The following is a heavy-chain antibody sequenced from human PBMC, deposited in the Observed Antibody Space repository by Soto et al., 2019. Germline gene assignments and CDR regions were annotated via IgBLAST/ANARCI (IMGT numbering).Heavy chain of an antibody. V-gene: IGHV2-5*02. Sequence: QITLKESGPTLVKPTQTLTLTCTFSGFSLSTSELGVGWIRQPPGKALEWLALIYWDDDKRYSPSLKNRLTITKDTSKNQVVLTMTNMDPVDTATYYCAHRGGSSCFQHWGQATLVTVSS. CDR1: GFSLSTSELG. CDR3: AHRGGSSCFQH. D-gene: IGHD6-13*01. CDR2: IYWDDDK. J-gene: IGHJ1*01.